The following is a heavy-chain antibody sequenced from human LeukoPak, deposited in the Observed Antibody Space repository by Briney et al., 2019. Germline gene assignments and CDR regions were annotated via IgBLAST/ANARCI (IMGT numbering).Heavy chain of an antibody. CDR2: INPTGGST. CDR3: ARTAARRFDY. J-gene: IGHJ4*02. V-gene: IGHV1-46*01. CDR1: GYTFPSYF. D-gene: IGHD6-6*01. Sequence: ASVKVSCKASGYTFPSYFMHWVRQAPGQGLEWMGIINPTGGSTTYAQKFQGRVTITRDTSTSTVYMELSSLRSDDTAVYYCARTAARRFDYWGQGTLVTVSS.